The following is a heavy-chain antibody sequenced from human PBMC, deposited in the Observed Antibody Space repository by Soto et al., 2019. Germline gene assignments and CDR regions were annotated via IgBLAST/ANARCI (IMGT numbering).Heavy chain of an antibody. Sequence: VASVKVSCKASGCTFTSYYMHWVRQAPGQGLEWMGIINPSGGSTSYAQKFQGRVTITRDTSTSTVYMELSSLRSEDTAVYYCARDMAGTAARPGGFDYWGQGTLVTVSS. J-gene: IGHJ4*02. CDR3: ARDMAGTAARPGGFDY. CDR1: GCTFTSYY. CDR2: INPSGGST. V-gene: IGHV1-46*01. D-gene: IGHD6-6*01.